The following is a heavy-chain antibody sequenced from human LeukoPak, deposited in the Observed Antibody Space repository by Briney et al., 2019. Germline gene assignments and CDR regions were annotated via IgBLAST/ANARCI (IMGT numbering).Heavy chain of an antibody. V-gene: IGHV4-59*12. J-gene: IGHJ2*01. CDR1: GGSISSYY. Sequence: SETLSLTCTVSGGSISSYYWSWIRQPPGKGLEWIGYIYYSGSTNYNPSLKSRVTISVDTSKNQFSLKLSSVTAADTAVYYCARDRSDYGGKGYFDLWGRGTLVTVSS. D-gene: IGHD4-23*01. CDR3: ARDRSDYGGKGYFDL. CDR2: IYYSGST.